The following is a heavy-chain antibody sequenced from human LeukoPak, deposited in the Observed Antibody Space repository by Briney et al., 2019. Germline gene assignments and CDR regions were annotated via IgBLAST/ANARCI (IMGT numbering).Heavy chain of an antibody. J-gene: IGHJ4*02. CDR1: GYTFTSYG. V-gene: IGHV1-18*01. Sequence: ASVKVSCKASGYTFTSYGISWVRQAPGQGLEWMGWISAYNGNTNYAQELQGRVTMTTDTSTSTAYMELRSLRSDDTAVYYCARVPPVAVAGEWRLDYWGQGTLVTVSS. D-gene: IGHD6-19*01. CDR3: ARVPPVAVAGEWRLDY. CDR2: ISAYNGNT.